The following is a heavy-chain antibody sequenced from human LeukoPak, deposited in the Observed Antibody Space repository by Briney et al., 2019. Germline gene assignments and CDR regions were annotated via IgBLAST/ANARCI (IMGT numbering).Heavy chain of an antibody. CDR1: GFTFSSYA. CDR2: ICGSGGST. J-gene: IGHJ4*02. Sequence: PGGSLRLSCAAPGFTFSSYAMSWVRQAPGEGLEWVSAICGSGGSTYYADSVKGRFTISRDNSKNTLYLQMNSLRAEDTAVYYCAKDLESSGWYGDWGQGTLVTVSS. D-gene: IGHD6-19*01. V-gene: IGHV3-23*01. CDR3: AKDLESSGWYGD.